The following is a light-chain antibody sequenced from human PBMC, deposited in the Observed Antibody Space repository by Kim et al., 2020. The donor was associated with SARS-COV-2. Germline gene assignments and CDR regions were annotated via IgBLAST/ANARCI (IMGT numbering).Light chain of an antibody. CDR2: GAS. CDR1: QSISSSY. CDR3: QQYSSSPAT. V-gene: IGKV3-20*01. Sequence: SPGERDATSCRASQSISSSYLAWYQQKPGQAPRLLSYGASSRATGIPDRFSGSGSGTDFTLTITRLEPEDFAVYYCQQYSSSPATFGQGTKVDIK. J-gene: IGKJ1*01.